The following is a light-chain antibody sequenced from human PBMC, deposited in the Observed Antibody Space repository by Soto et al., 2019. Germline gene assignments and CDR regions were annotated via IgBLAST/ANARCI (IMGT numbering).Light chain of an antibody. CDR3: AAWDDSPSGVV. V-gene: IGLV1-47*02. CDR1: SSNIGSNS. J-gene: IGLJ2*01. Sequence: QSVMTQPPSASGTPGQRVTISCSGSSSNIGSNSVYWYQQLPGTAPKLLIYSNHQRPSGVPDRFSDSKSGTSASLAISGLRSEDEANYYCAAWDDSPSGVVFGGGTKLTVL. CDR2: SNH.